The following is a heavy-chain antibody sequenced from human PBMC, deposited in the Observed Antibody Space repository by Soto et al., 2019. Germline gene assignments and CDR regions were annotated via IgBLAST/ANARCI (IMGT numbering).Heavy chain of an antibody. V-gene: IGHV1-18*04. J-gene: IGHJ4*02. Sequence: ASVKVSCKASGYTFTSYAISCVRQAPGQVLEWMGWISAYNGNTNYAEKLQGRVTMTTDTSTSTAYMELRSLRSDDTAVYYCARDLRENYYDSSGYYGYWGQGTLVTVSS. CDR1: GYTFTSYA. D-gene: IGHD3-22*01. CDR2: ISAYNGNT. CDR3: ARDLRENYYDSSGYYGY.